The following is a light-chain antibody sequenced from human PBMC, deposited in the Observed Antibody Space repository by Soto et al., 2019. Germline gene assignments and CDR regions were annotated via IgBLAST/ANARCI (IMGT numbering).Light chain of an antibody. CDR3: SSYTRSITLD. CDR2: DVS. Sequence: QRDLKQPASVSSSPVRARSITCTGTSSAVCGYNYVSWYQQHPGKAPKLMIYDVSNRPSGVSNRFSGSKSGNTASLTISGLQAEDEADYYCSSYTRSITLDFATGTKVTVL. V-gene: IGLV2-14*01. J-gene: IGLJ1*01. CDR1: SSAVCGYNY.